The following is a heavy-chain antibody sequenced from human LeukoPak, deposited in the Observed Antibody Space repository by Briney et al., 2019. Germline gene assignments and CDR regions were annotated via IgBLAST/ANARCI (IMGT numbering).Heavy chain of an antibody. V-gene: IGHV3-7*01. CDR2: IKQDGSEK. CDR1: GFTFSSDW. J-gene: IGHJ6*02. Sequence: PGGSLRLSWAAAGFTFSSDWMSWVRQAPGEGLEWVANIKQDGSEKYYVDSVKGRSTISRDNAKNSLYLQMNSLRAEDTAVYYCARDPYSSGWPSYYYYGMDVWGQGTTVTVSS. D-gene: IGHD6-19*01. CDR3: ARDPYSSGWPSYYYYGMDV.